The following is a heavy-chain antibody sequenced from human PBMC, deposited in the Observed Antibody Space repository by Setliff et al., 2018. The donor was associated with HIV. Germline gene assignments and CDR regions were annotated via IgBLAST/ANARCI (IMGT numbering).Heavy chain of an antibody. CDR3: ATGGDSSSWYWGRWFDP. CDR2: VTHSRRT. D-gene: IGHD6-13*01. V-gene: IGHV4-34*01. J-gene: IGHJ5*02. Sequence: ETLSLTCAVYGASLSGDYWSWIRQPPGKGLEWIGEVTHSRRTNYNPSLQNRVTISVDTSKNQFSLRLNSVTAADTAVYYCATGGDSSSWYWGRWFDPWGQGTLVTVSS. CDR1: GASLSGDY.